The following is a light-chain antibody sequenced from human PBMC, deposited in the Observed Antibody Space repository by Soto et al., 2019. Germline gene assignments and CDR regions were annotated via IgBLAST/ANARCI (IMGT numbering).Light chain of an antibody. CDR3: SSYTSSTNLV. CDR2: EVS. V-gene: IGLV2-14*01. CDR1: SSDVGGYNY. J-gene: IGLJ2*01. Sequence: QPVLTQPASVSGSPGQSITISCTGTSSDVGGYNYVSWYQQHPGKVPKLMIYEVSNRPSGVSNRFSGSKSGNTASLTISGLQAEDEASYYCSSYTSSTNLVFGGGTKLTVL.